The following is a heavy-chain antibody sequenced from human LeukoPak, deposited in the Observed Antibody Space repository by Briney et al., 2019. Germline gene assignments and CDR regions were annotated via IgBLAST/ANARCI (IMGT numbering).Heavy chain of an antibody. Sequence: PGGSLRLSCAASGFTFSAYEMNWVRQAPGKGLEPVSYISGSGNSISYADSVRGRFTISRDNAKNSLFLQMNSLRAEDTAVYYCARGDYGDYGSYYYYYMDVWGKGTTVTVSS. CDR1: GFTFSAYE. J-gene: IGHJ6*03. D-gene: IGHD4-17*01. CDR3: ARGDYGDYGSYYYYYMDV. CDR2: ISGSGNSI. V-gene: IGHV3-48*03.